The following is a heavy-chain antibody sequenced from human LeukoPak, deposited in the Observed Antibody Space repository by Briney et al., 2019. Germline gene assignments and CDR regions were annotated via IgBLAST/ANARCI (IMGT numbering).Heavy chain of an antibody. D-gene: IGHD3-22*01. Sequence: GGSLRLSCAASGFTFSSYSMNWVRQAPGKGLEWVSSISSSSSYIYYADSVKGRFTISRGNAKNSLYLQMNSLRAEDTAVYYCASYYDSSGYYYFDYWGQGTLVTVSS. CDR2: ISSSSSYI. V-gene: IGHV3-21*01. CDR1: GFTFSSYS. CDR3: ASYYDSSGYYYFDY. J-gene: IGHJ4*02.